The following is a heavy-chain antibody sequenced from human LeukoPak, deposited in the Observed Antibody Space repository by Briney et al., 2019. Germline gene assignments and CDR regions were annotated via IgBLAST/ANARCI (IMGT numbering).Heavy chain of an antibody. CDR2: ISGSGGST. J-gene: IGHJ4*02. CDR3: ARDSAGGSGWYVQRPRRYYFDY. D-gene: IGHD6-19*01. Sequence: GGSLRLSCAASGFTFSSYAMSWVRQAPGKGLEWVSAISGSGGSTYYADSVKGRFTISRDNSKNTLYLQMNSLRAEDTAVYYCARDSAGGSGWYVQRPRRYYFDYWGQGTLVTVSS. CDR1: GFTFSSYA. V-gene: IGHV3-23*01.